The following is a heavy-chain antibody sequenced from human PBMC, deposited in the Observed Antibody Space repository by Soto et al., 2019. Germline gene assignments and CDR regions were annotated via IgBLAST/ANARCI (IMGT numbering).Heavy chain of an antibody. CDR2: ISYDGSNK. J-gene: IGHJ6*02. CDR1: GFTFSSYG. Sequence: LRLSCAASGFTFSSYGMHWVRQAPGKGLEWVAVISYDGSNKYYADSVKGRFTISRDNSKNTLYLQMNSLRAEDTAVYYCAKSYYDILTGLVYYYGMDVWGQGTTVTVSS. D-gene: IGHD3-9*01. V-gene: IGHV3-30*18. CDR3: AKSYYDILTGLVYYYGMDV.